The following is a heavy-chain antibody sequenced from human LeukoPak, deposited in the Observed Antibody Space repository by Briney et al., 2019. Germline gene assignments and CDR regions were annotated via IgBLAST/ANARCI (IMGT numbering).Heavy chain of an antibody. CDR2: SNPNGGST. CDR1: GYTFTSYY. D-gene: IGHD3-10*01. V-gene: IGHV1-46*01. Sequence: TSVKVSCKASGYTFTSYYMHCVGRAPGQGLEWRGISNPNGGSTSYAQKFQGRVTMTRDTSTSTVYMGLSSLRSEDTAVYYCARDRHYYGSGTKQIPIFDPWGQGTLVTVSS. J-gene: IGHJ5*02. CDR3: ARDRHYYGSGTKQIPIFDP.